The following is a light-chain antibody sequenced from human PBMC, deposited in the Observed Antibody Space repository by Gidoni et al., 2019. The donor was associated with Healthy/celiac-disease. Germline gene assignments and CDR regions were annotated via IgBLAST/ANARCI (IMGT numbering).Light chain of an antibody. J-gene: IGKJ3*01. CDR1: QDISNY. CDR2: DAS. CDR3: QQYDKWFT. Sequence: DIQMTQSPSSLSASVGDRVTITCPASQDISNYLNWYQQKPGKAPKLLIYDASNLETGVPSRFSGSGSGTDFTFTISSLQPEDIATYYCQQYDKWFTFGPGTKVDIK. V-gene: IGKV1-33*01.